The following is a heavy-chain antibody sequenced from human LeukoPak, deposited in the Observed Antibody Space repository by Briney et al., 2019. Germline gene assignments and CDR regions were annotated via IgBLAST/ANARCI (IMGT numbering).Heavy chain of an antibody. CDR3: ARDLEIGSSSYYFDY. D-gene: IGHD3-3*01. CDR1: GFTFNSYG. CDR2: IWYDQIKK. J-gene: IGHJ4*02. Sequence: GGSLRLSCAASGFTFNSYGMHWVRQAPGKGLEWVAVIWYDQIKKYYADSVKGRFTISRDNSKNTLYLQMNSLRAEDTAVYYCARDLEIGSSSYYFDYWGQGTLVTVSS. V-gene: IGHV3-33*01.